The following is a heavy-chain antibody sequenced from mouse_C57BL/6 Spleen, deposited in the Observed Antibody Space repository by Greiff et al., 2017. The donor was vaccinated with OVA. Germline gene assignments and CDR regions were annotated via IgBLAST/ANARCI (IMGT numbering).Heavy chain of an antibody. CDR2: IDPETGGT. CDR1: GYTFTDYE. D-gene: IGHD2-3*01. J-gene: IGHJ2*01. CDR3: TIYDGLDY. Sequence: VQLQQSGAELVRPGASVTLSCKASGYTFTDYEMHWVKQTPVHGLAWIGAIDPETGGTAYNQKFKGKAILTADKSSSTAYMELRSLTSEDAAVYYCTIYDGLDYWGQGTTLTVSS. V-gene: IGHV1-15*01.